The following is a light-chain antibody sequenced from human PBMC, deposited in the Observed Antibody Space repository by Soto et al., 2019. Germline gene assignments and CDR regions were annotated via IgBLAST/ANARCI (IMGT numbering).Light chain of an antibody. CDR2: GAS. J-gene: IGKJ1*01. V-gene: IGKV3-20*01. Sequence: EIVLTQSPGTLSLSPGERAPLSCRASQSVSSNYLAWYQQKPGQAPRLLIYGASSRATGIPDRFSGSGSGTDSTLTISRLEPEDFAVYYCQQYGSSPQTFGQGTKVEIK. CDR3: QQYGSSPQT. CDR1: QSVSSNY.